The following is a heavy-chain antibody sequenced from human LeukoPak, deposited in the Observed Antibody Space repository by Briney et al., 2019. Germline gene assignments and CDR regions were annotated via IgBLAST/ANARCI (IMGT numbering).Heavy chain of an antibody. CDR1: GGSISSYY. Sequence: SETLSLTCTVSGGSISSYYWSWIRQPPGKGLEWIGYIYYSGSTNYNPSLKSRVTISVDTSKNQFSLKLSSVTAADTAVYYCARSNIVVVPAAISAFDIWGQGTMVTVSS. CDR2: IYYSGST. CDR3: ARSNIVVVPAAISAFDI. V-gene: IGHV4-59*01. D-gene: IGHD2-2*02. J-gene: IGHJ3*02.